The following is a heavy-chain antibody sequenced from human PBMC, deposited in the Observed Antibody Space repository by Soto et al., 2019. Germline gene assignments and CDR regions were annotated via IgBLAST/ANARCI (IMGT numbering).Heavy chain of an antibody. V-gene: IGHV3-72*01. CDR1: GFTFSDYY. CDR2: NRKKGNGYTT. CDR3: ARSGTSTSCYDC. D-gene: IGHD2-2*01. Sequence: PGGSLRLSCAASGFTFSDYYIDWVRQAPGKGLEWVGRNRKKGNGYTTDYAASVKGRFIISRDDSKNSLYLHMDSLKTEDTAVYYCARSGTSTSCYDCWGQGTLVTVS. J-gene: IGHJ4*02.